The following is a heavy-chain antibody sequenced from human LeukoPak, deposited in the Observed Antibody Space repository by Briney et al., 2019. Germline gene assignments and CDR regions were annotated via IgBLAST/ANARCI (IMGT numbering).Heavy chain of an antibody. CDR1: GASTSSGGYS. CDR2: IYHNGNT. Sequence: SETLSLTCAVSGASTSSGGYSWNWLRQPPGKALEWIGYIYHNGNTNYNLSLRSRLTISGDMSKNQFSLQLASVTAADTAVYFCARGSYPYAPNFDYWGQGTLVTVSS. D-gene: IGHD3-16*01. J-gene: IGHJ4*02. CDR3: ARGSYPYAPNFDY. V-gene: IGHV4-30-2*01.